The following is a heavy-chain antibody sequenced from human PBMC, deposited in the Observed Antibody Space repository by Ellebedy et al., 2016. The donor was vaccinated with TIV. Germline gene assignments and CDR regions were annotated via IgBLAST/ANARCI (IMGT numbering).Heavy chain of an antibody. D-gene: IGHD5-24*01. CDR3: ARAPMGYWYFDL. J-gene: IGHJ2*01. CDR2: INHSGST. CDR1: GGSFSGYY. V-gene: IGHV4-34*01. Sequence: SETLSLTXAVYGGSFSGYYWSWFRQPPGKGLEWIGEINHSGSTNYNPSLKSRVTISVDTSKNQFSLKLSSVTAADTAVYYCARAPMGYWYFDLWGRGTLVTVSS.